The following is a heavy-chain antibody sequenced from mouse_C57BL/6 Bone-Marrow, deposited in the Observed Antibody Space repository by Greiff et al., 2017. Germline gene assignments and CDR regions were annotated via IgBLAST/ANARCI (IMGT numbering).Heavy chain of an antibody. Sequence: EVHLVESGAELVRPGASVKLSCTASGFNIKDDYMHWVKQRPEQGLEWIGWIDPENGDTEYASKFQGKATITADTSSNTAYLQLSSLTSEDTAVYYCTTELRRDYYAMDYWGQGTSVTVSS. D-gene: IGHD1-1*01. J-gene: IGHJ4*01. CDR2: IDPENGDT. CDR1: GFNIKDDY. V-gene: IGHV14-4*01. CDR3: TTELRRDYYAMDY.